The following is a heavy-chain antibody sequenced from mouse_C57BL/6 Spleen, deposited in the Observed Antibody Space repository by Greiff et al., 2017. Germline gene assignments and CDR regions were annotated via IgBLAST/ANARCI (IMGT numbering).Heavy chain of an antibody. D-gene: IGHD2-2*01. J-gene: IGHJ3*01. CDR1: GYTFTDYY. CDR3: AGASTMVTTWCAY. Sequence: VHVKQSGPELVKPGASVKISCKASGYTFTDYYMNWVKQSHGKSLEWIGDINPNNGGTSYNQKFKGKATLTVDKSSSTAYMELRSLTSADSAVYYCAGASTMVTTWCAYWGQGTLVTVSA. CDR2: INPNNGGT. V-gene: IGHV1-26*01.